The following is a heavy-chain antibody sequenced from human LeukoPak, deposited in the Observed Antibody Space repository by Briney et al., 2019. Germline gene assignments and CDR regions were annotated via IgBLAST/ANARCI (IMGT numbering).Heavy chain of an antibody. CDR3: ARALDYGDYYNYMYC. CDR1: GYTFTSYG. D-gene: IGHD4-17*01. V-gene: IGHV1-18*01. CDR2: ISAYNGNT. J-gene: IGHJ6*03. Sequence: ASVKVSPKASGYTFTSYGISWVRQAPGQGLEWMGWISAYNGNTNYAQKLQGRVTMTTDTSTSTAYMELRSLRSDDTAVYYCARALDYGDYYNYMYCWGGAGTVGVCS.